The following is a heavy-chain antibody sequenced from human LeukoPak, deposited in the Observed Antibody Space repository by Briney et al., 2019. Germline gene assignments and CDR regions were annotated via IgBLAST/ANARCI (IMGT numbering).Heavy chain of an antibody. V-gene: IGHV4-34*01. CDR2: INHSGST. D-gene: IGHD4-17*01. CDR3: AGGPTHFDY. J-gene: IGHJ4*02. Sequence: PSETLSLTCAVYGGSFSGYYWSWTRQPPGKGLEWIGEINHSGSTNYNPSLKSRVTISVDTSKNQFSLKLSSVTAADTAGYYFAGGPTHFDYWGQGPLVTVSS. CDR1: GGSFSGYY.